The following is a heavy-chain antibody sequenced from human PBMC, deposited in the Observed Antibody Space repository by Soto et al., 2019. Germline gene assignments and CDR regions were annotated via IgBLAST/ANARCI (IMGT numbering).Heavy chain of an antibody. J-gene: IGHJ4*02. Sequence: PGGSLRLSCAASGFTFSDCYMSWIRQAPGKGLEWVSYISRSGSSIYYADSVKGRFTISRDDAKNSLYLQMNSLRAEDTAVYYCAGGEMATVHFDYWGQGALVTVSS. D-gene: IGHD4-4*01. CDR1: GFTFSDCY. CDR3: AGGEMATVHFDY. CDR2: ISRSGSSI. V-gene: IGHV3-11*01.